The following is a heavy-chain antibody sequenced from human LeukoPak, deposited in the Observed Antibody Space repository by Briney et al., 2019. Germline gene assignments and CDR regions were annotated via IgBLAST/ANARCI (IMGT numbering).Heavy chain of an antibody. CDR3: ARWGDIPVADAFDI. J-gene: IGHJ3*02. D-gene: IGHD6-19*01. Sequence: GGSLRLSCAASGFAFSSYEMNWVRQAPGKGLEWVSYITSSGSTIHYADSVKGRFTISRDNAKNSLYLQMNSLRAEDTAVYYCARWGDIPVADAFDIWGQGTMVTVSS. V-gene: IGHV3-48*03. CDR2: ITSSGSTI. CDR1: GFAFSSYE.